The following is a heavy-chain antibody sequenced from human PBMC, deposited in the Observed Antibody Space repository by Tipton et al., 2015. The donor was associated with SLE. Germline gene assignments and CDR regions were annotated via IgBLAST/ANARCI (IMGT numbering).Heavy chain of an antibody. V-gene: IGHV4-59*08. CDR2: IAYIGTT. D-gene: IGHD4-11*01. CDR1: GGSINNHY. CDR3: ARRPVESAVIPSEGNWLDP. Sequence: TLSLTCIVSGGSINNHYWNWIRQPPGKGPEWMGRIAYIGTTIYNPSLESRVTISVDTSKNQISLKLSSVTAADTAVYYCARRPVESAVIPSEGNWLDPWGQGTLVTVSS. J-gene: IGHJ5*02.